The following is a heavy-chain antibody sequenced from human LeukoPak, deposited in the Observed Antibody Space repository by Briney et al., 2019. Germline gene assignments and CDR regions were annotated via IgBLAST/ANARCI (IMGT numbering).Heavy chain of an antibody. CDR2: IINNGSYT. CDR3: ARGRPHGNDY. Sequence: GGSLRLSCAASGFTFSPVWMHWVRQAPGKGLMWVSHIINNGSYTTYADSVKGRFSISRDNAKNTLYLQMNSLRVEDTAVYYCARGRPHGNDYWGQGTLVTVSS. D-gene: IGHD4-23*01. J-gene: IGHJ4*02. CDR1: GFTFSPVW. V-gene: IGHV3-74*01.